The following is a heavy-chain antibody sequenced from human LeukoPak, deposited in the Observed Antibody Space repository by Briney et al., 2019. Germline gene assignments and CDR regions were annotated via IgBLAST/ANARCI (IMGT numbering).Heavy chain of an antibody. V-gene: IGHV4-34*01. CDR3: ARTTEGGYSYGYFYYYYIDV. CDR2: INHSGST. J-gene: IGHJ6*03. CDR1: GGSFSGYY. Sequence: SETLSLTCAVYGGSFSGYYWSWIRQPPGKGLEWIGEINHSGSTNYKSSLKSRVTISVDTSKNQFSLKLSSVTAADTAVYYCARTTEGGYSYGYFYYYYIDVWGKGTTVTISS. D-gene: IGHD5-18*01.